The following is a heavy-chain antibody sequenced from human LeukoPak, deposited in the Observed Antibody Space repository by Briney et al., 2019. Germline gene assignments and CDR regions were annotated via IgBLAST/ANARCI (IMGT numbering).Heavy chain of an antibody. J-gene: IGHJ3*02. V-gene: IGHV3-23*01. CDR2: IGISGGST. CDR3: AKAGYCGGGICDYDAFDI. CDR1: GFTFSSYV. Sequence: GGSLRLSCAASGFTFSSYVMIWARQAPGKGLEWVSGIGISGGSTFYADSVKGRFTISRDNSKNTLYLQMNSLTAEDTAVYYCAKAGYCGGGICDYDAFDIWGQGTMVTVSS. D-gene: IGHD2-15*01.